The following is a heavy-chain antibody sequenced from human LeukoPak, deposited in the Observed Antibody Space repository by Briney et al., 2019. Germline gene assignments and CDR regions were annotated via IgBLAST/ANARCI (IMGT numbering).Heavy chain of an antibody. CDR3: ATIRVGASQLFDY. V-gene: IGHV1-69-2*01. Sequence: ATVKISCKASGYTFTDNYIHWVQQAPGKGLEWMGRVDPEDGERIYAEKFQGRVTITADTSTDTACMELSSLRSEDTAVYYCATIRVGASQLFDYWGQGTLVTVSS. J-gene: IGHJ4*02. CDR1: GYTFTDNY. D-gene: IGHD1-26*01. CDR2: VDPEDGER.